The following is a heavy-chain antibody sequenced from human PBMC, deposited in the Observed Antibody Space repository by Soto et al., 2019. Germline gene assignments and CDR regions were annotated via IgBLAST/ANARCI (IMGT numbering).Heavy chain of an antibody. CDR2: INCGSGNT. V-gene: IGHV1-3*01. CDR1: GYNFTTYV. Sequence: QVQLVQSGAEVKQPGASASVSCKASGYNFTTYVEHWLRQAPGQGPEWMGWINCGSGNTEYSQKFQGRVTFTRDTSARTAYMDLNSLTSGDTAVYYCARGYTSGWTFDFWGRGTLVTVSS. CDR3: ARGYTSGWTFDF. J-gene: IGHJ4*02. D-gene: IGHD6-19*01.